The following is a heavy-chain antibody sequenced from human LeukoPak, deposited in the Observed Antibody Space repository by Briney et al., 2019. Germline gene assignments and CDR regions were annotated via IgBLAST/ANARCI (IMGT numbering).Heavy chain of an antibody. D-gene: IGHD2/OR15-2a*01. Sequence: GGSLRLSCAASGFTFSNYAMSWVRQAPGKGLEWVSVIYSGGTTYYADSVKGRFTISRDNSKNTLYLQMNSLRGEDTAVYYCARVLSVSYCDSWGQGTLVTVSS. CDR2: IYSGGTT. CDR1: GFTFSNYA. CDR3: ARVLSVSYCDS. J-gene: IGHJ4*02. V-gene: IGHV3-53*01.